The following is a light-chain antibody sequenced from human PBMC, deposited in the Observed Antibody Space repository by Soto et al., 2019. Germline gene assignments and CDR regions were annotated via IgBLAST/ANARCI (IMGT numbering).Light chain of an antibody. CDR2: DVS. V-gene: IGLV2-14*03. Sequence: QSALTQPASVSGSPGQSITISCTGTSDDVGGYDIGSWYQQHPGRAPKLLIWDVSNRPSGVSYRFSASKSGNTASLTISGLQTDDEADYYCSSYTSSRSLVFGTGTKVTVL. CDR1: SDDVGGYDI. CDR3: SSYTSSRSLV. J-gene: IGLJ1*01.